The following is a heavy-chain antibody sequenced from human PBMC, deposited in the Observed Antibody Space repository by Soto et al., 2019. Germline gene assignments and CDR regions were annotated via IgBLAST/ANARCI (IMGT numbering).Heavy chain of an antibody. V-gene: IGHV3-66*01. Sequence: GGSLRLSCAASGFTVSSNYMSWVRQAPGKGLEWVSVIYSGGSTYYADSVKGRFTISRDNSKNTLYLQMNSLRAEDTAVYYCARESPSGAGEIDYWGQGTLVTVSS. CDR1: GFTVSSNY. D-gene: IGHD5-12*01. CDR3: ARESPSGAGEIDY. CDR2: IYSGGST. J-gene: IGHJ4*02.